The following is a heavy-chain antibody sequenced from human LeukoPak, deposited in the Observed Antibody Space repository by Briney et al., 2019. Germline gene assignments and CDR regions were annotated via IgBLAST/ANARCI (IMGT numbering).Heavy chain of an antibody. CDR1: GFTAGMHC. D-gene: IGHD7-27*01. V-gene: IGHV3-7*01. CDR2: IKQEGREK. J-gene: IGHJ5*02. Sequence: CRRLAWAPAGFTAGMHCASWVRQATGKGLDGVANIKQEGREKYSGDSGKGRFTTSRDNANNSLYLQMNSLRAEDTAVYYCATDGDAFWFDPWGQGTLVTVSS. CDR3: ATDGDAFWFDP.